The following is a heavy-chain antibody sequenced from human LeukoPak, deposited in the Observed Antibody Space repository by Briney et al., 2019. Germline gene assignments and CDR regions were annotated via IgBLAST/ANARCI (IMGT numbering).Heavy chain of an antibody. CDR3: AKNGSGTSRAFDV. Sequence: GGSLRLSCAASGFTFSSSAMSWVRQAPGKGLEWVSAISGSGGVTYYRDSVKGRFTVSRDNSKNTLYLQMNSLKAEDTALYYCAKNGSGTSRAFDVWGQGTMVTVSS. CDR2: ISGSGGVT. D-gene: IGHD3-10*01. V-gene: IGHV3-23*01. J-gene: IGHJ3*01. CDR1: GFTFSSSA.